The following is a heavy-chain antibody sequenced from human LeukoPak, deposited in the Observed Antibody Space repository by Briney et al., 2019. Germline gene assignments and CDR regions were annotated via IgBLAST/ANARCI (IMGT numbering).Heavy chain of an antibody. J-gene: IGHJ5*02. D-gene: IGHD1-14*01. Sequence: SETLSLTCTVSGGSISSYYWSWIRQPPGKGLEWIGYIYYSGSTNYNPSLKSRVTISVDTSKNQFSLKLSSVTAADTAVYYCARGEGVYPFGNWFDPWGQGTLVTVSS. CDR1: GGSISSYY. CDR2: IYYSGST. CDR3: ARGEGVYPFGNWFDP. V-gene: IGHV4-59*01.